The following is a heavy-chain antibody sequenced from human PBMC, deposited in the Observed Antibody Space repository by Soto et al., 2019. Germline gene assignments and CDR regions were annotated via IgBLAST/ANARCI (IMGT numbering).Heavy chain of an antibody. V-gene: IGHV3-23*01. CDR3: AKVVSLLRFLEWPIGMDV. CDR1: GFTFSSYA. Sequence: PGGSLRLSCAASGFTFSSYAMSWVRQAPGKGLGWVSAISGSGGSTYYADSVKGRFTISRDNSKNTLYLQMNSLRAEDTAVYYCAKVVSLLRFLEWPIGMDVWGQGTTVTVSS. J-gene: IGHJ6*02. CDR2: ISGSGGST. D-gene: IGHD3-3*01.